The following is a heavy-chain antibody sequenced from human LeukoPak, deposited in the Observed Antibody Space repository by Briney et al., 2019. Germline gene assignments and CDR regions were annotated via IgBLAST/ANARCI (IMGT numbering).Heavy chain of an antibody. CDR1: GYTFTSYD. V-gene: IGHV7-4-1*02. CDR3: ARDRTTFDY. D-gene: IGHD2/OR15-2a*01. CDR2: INTNTGIP. J-gene: IGHJ4*02. Sequence: GASVKVSCKASGYTFTSYDINWVRQATGQGLEWMGWINTNTGIPKYAQGFTGRFVFSLDTSVSTAYLQISSLKAEDIAVYYCARDRTTFDYWGQGTLVTVSS.